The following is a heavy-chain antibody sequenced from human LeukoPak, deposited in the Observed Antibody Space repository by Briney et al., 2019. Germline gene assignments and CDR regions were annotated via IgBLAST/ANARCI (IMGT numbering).Heavy chain of an antibody. V-gene: IGHV3-48*03. CDR3: ARGDPHADL. CDR2: ITISGQTK. Sequence: PGGSLRLSCAASGFDLHTYEMNWVRQAPGKGLEWIADITISGQTKNYADSVKGRFTISRDSARTSLYLQMNSLRVEDTGVYFCARGDPHADLWGEGTLVTVSS. J-gene: IGHJ5*02. CDR1: GFDLHTYE.